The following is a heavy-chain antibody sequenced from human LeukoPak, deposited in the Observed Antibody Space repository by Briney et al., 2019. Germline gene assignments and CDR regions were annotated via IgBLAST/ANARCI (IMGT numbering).Heavy chain of an antibody. Sequence: GASVKVSCKASGYTFSGFYVHWVRQAPGQGLEWMGIINPSGGSTSYAQKFQGRVTMTRDTSTSTVYMELSSLRSEDTAVYYCARDRRVGALWWLEPDYWGQGTLVTVSS. CDR1: GYTFSGFY. V-gene: IGHV1-46*01. J-gene: IGHJ4*02. CDR2: INPSGGST. D-gene: IGHD2-21*01. CDR3: ARDRRVGALWWLEPDY.